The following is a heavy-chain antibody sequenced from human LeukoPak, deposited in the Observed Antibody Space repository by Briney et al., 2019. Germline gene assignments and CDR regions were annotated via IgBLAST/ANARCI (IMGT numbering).Heavy chain of an antibody. CDR1: GFTFSSYG. V-gene: IGHV3-30*03. Sequence: PGRSLRLSCAASGFTFSSYGMHWVRQAPGKGLEWVAVISYDGSNKYYADSVKGRFTISRDNSKNTLYLQMNSPRAEDTAVYYCARGAWTAYYLDYWGQGTLVTVSS. D-gene: IGHD3/OR15-3a*01. CDR3: ARGAWTAYYLDY. CDR2: ISYDGSNK. J-gene: IGHJ4*02.